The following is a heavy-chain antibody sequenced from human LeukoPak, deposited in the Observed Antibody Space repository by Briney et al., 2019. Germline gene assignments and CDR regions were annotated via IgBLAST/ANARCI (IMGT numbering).Heavy chain of an antibody. V-gene: IGHV1-69*13. J-gene: IGHJ6*02. Sequence: GASVKVSCKASGGTFSSYAISWVRQAPGQGLEWMGGIIPIFGTANYAQKFQGRVTITADESTSTAYMELSSLRSEDTAVYYCAREVADGNYHYYGMDVWGQGTTVTVSS. CDR3: AREVADGNYHYYGMDV. D-gene: IGHD4-17*01. CDR1: GGTFSSYA. CDR2: IIPIFGTA.